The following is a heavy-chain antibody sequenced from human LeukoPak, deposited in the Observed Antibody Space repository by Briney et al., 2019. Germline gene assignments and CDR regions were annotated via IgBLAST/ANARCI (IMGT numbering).Heavy chain of an antibody. Sequence: QPSETLCFTWSGSYGCIRRYCWSWIRQPPGKGLEWIGYIYYSGSTNYNPSLKSRVTISGDTSKNQFSLKLSSATAADTAVYYCARHCGSGVYYGMDVWGQGTTVTVSS. CDR2: IYYSGST. J-gene: IGHJ6*02. D-gene: IGHD6-19*01. CDR3: ARHCGSGVYYGMDV. V-gene: IGHV4-59*01. CDR1: YGCIRRYC.